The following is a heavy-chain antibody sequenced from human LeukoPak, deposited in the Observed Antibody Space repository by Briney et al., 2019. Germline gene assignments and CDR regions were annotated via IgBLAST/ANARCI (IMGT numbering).Heavy chain of an antibody. V-gene: IGHV1-46*01. CDR3: AREAGDENEYNWFDP. Sequence: ASVKVSCTASGYTFTSYYMHWVRQAPGQGLEWMGMINPSGGSTSYAQKFQGRVTMTRDTSTSTVYMELSSLRSEDTAVYYCAREAGDENEYNWFDPWGQGTLVTVSS. CDR1: GYTFTSYY. J-gene: IGHJ5*02. CDR2: INPSGGST. D-gene: IGHD2-21*02.